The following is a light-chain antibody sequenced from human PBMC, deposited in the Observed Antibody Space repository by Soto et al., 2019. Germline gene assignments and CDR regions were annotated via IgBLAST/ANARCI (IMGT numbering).Light chain of an antibody. Sequence: DIQMTQSPSTLSASVGDRVTITCRASQSISSWLAWYQQKPGKAPKLLIYDASSLESGVPSRFSGSGSETDFTLTISSLQPDDFATYYCQQYNSYSGTFGQGTKVEIK. J-gene: IGKJ1*01. V-gene: IGKV1-5*01. CDR2: DAS. CDR3: QQYNSYSGT. CDR1: QSISSW.